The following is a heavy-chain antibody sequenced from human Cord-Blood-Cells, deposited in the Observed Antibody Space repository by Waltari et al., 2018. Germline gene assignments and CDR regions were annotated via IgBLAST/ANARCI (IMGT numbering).Heavy chain of an antibody. D-gene: IGHD3-9*01. V-gene: IGHV3-33*01. J-gene: IGHJ4*02. CDR3: ARDMNYDILTGYYKGGFDY. CDR2: IWYDGSNK. Sequence: QVQLVESAGGVVQPGRSLRLSCAASGFTFSSYGMHWARQAPGKALEWVAVIWYDGSNKYYADSVKGRFTISRDNSKNTLYLQMNSLRAEDTAVYYCARDMNYDILTGYYKGGFDYWGQGTLVTVSS. CDR1: GFTFSSYG.